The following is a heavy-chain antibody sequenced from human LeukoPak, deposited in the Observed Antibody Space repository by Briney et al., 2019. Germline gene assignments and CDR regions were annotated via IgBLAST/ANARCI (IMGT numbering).Heavy chain of an antibody. CDR2: INHSGST. D-gene: IGHD3-22*01. CDR3: ARDYYDSSGYSSWFDP. V-gene: IGHV4-34*01. Sequence: SETLSLTCAVYGGSFSGYYWSWIRQPPGKGLEWIGEINHSGSTNYNPSHKSRVTMSVDTSKNQFSLKLSSVTAADTAVYYCARDYYDSSGYSSWFDPWGQGTLVTVSS. J-gene: IGHJ5*02. CDR1: GGSFSGYY.